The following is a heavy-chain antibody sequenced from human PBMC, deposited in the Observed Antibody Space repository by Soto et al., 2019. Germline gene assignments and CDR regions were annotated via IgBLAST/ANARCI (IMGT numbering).Heavy chain of an antibody. D-gene: IGHD3-3*01. CDR3: ARGGGVGVAGSAAFDM. J-gene: IGHJ3*02. Sequence: QLHLVQSGAVVKKPGASVTVSCSASGYPVTAYYMHWVRQAPGRGLEWMGGINPATGAAKYTQTFPGRVTMARDTATSTVFMELSGVTSGYTAVFYCARGGGVGVAGSAAFDMGGQGTLVTVSS. CDR2: INPATGAA. V-gene: IGHV1-2*02. CDR1: GYPVTAYY.